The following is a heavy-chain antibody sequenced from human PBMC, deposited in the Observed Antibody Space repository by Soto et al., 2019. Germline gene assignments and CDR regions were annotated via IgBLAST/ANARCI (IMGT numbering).Heavy chain of an antibody. Sequence: EVQLVESGGGLVQPGGSLRLSCAASGFTVSSNYMSWVRQAPGKGLEWVSVIYSGGSTYYADSVKGRFTISRDNSKNTRYLQMNSLRAEDTAVYYCGSTRRDCYNPSWYFDLWGRGTLVTVSS. CDR1: GFTVSSNY. D-gene: IGHD2-21*01. CDR2: IYSGGST. V-gene: IGHV3-66*01. CDR3: GSTRRDCYNPSWYFDL. J-gene: IGHJ2*01.